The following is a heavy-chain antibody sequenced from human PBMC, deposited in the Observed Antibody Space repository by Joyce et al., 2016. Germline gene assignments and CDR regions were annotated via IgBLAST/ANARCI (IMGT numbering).Heavy chain of an antibody. CDR3: AGVGSYDSISYYFDY. Sequence: QVQLQESGPGLVKPSQTLSLTCTVSGGSISSGGYHWSWIRQHPGKGREWIGYIYASGSTSDNPSLKSRVTMSVDTSENQFSLKLTSMTAADTAVYFCAGVGSYDSISYYFDYWGQGALVTVSS. D-gene: IGHD3-22*01. J-gene: IGHJ4*02. CDR2: IYASGST. CDR1: GGSISSGGYH. V-gene: IGHV4-31*03.